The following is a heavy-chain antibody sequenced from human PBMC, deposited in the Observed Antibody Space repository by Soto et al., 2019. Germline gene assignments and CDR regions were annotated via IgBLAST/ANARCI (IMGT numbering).Heavy chain of an antibody. D-gene: IGHD3-10*01. Sequence: GESVKISCKGSGYNFANYGIAGVRQMPGKGLEWMGIIYPGDSDSRYSPSFQGQVTISADKSINTAYLQWRSLRASDTAMYYCARPRSGSYRLDYYGMDVWGQGTTVTVS. CDR1: GYNFANYG. V-gene: IGHV5-51*01. CDR2: IYPGDSDS. J-gene: IGHJ6*02. CDR3: ARPRSGSYRLDYYGMDV.